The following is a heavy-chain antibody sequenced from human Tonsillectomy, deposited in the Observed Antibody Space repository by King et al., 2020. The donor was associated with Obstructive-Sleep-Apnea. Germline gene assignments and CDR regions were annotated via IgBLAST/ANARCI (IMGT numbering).Heavy chain of an antibody. CDR2: INSDGSSI. J-gene: IGHJ2*01. CDR1: GFTFSSYW. D-gene: IGHD3-3*01. Sequence: VQLVESGGGLVQPGGSLRLSCVASGFTFSSYWMHWVRQAPGKGLVWVSRINSDGSSIRYADSVKGRFTISRDNAKNTLYLQMNSLRAEATAVYYCARSYYDFWSGYYHWYFDLWGRGTLVTVSS. CDR3: ARSYYDFWSGYYHWYFDL. V-gene: IGHV3-74*01.